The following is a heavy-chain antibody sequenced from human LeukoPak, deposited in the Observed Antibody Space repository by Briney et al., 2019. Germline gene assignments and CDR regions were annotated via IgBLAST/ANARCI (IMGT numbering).Heavy chain of an antibody. CDR2: LYPGDSET. D-gene: IGHD6-13*01. Sequence: GVSLKISCKGSGYSFTNYWIGWVRQMPWKGLEWMGILYPGDSETRYSPSFQGQVTISADKSISTAYLQWGSLKASDTAIYYCARKSIIGAGENFDYWGQGTLVTVSS. CDR3: ARKSIIGAGENFDY. V-gene: IGHV5-51*01. CDR1: GYSFTNYW. J-gene: IGHJ4*02.